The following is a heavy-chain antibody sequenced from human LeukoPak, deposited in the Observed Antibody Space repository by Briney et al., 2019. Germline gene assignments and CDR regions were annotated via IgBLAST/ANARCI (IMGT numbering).Heavy chain of an antibody. Sequence: GGSLRLSCAASGFTFSDYYMSWIRQAPGKGLEWVSYISSSSSTIYYADSVKGRFTISRDNAKNSLYLQMNSLRAEDTAVYYCAKDSRYYYDSSGYYYNSFFDYWGQGTLVTVSS. D-gene: IGHD3-22*01. CDR3: AKDSRYYYDSSGYYYNSFFDY. CDR1: GFTFSDYY. J-gene: IGHJ4*02. CDR2: ISSSSSTI. V-gene: IGHV3-11*04.